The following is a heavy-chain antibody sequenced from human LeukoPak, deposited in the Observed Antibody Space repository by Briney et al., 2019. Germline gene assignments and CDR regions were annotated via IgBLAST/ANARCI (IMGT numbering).Heavy chain of an antibody. CDR3: ARGGYGDGRYFDL. CDR1: GGSFSGFY. Sequence: SETLSLTCAVYGGSFSGFYWSWIRQPPGNGLDLIGEINHSGSSNYNASLKSRVTISVETSKNQFSLKLSSVTAADTAVYYCARGGYGDGRYFDLWGRGTLVTVSS. CDR2: INHSGSS. D-gene: IGHD4-17*01. V-gene: IGHV4-34*01. J-gene: IGHJ2*01.